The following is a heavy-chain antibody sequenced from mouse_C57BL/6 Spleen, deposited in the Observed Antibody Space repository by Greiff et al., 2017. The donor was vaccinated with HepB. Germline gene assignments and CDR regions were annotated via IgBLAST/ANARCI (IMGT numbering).Heavy chain of an antibody. J-gene: IGHJ1*03. CDR3: ARNDYGSSPLYWYFDV. D-gene: IGHD1-1*01. CDR2: IHPNSGST. V-gene: IGHV1-64*01. Sequence: VQLQQSGAELVKPGASVKLSCKASGYTFTSYWMHWVKQRPGQGLEWIGMIHPNSGSTNYNEKFKSKATLTVDKSSSTAYMQLSSLTSEDSAVYYCARNDYGSSPLYWYFDVWGTGTTVTVSS. CDR1: GYTFTSYW.